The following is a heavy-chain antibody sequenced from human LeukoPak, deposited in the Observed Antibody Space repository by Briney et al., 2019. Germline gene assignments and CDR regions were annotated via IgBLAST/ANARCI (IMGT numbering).Heavy chain of an antibody. D-gene: IGHD3-22*01. J-gene: IGHJ4*02. V-gene: IGHV3-7*05. CDR2: IKSDGSDK. CDR3: ARNRGGGSGYSDY. CDR1: GFTFSSYW. Sequence: PGGSLRLSCAASGFTFSSYWMDWVRQAPGKGREGVAIIKSDGSDKYYVDSVKGRFTVSTDNAKNSLYLQMNSLRAEDTAMYYCARNRGGGSGYSDYWGPGTLVTVS.